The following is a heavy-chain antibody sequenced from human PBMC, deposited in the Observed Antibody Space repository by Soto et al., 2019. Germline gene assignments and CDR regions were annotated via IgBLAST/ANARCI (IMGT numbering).Heavy chain of an antibody. J-gene: IGHJ6*02. CDR3: ARLYCSSTSCYEFNGMDV. CDR2: INPSGGST. Sequence: ASVKVSCTASGYTFTSYYMHWVRQAPGQGLEWMGIINPSGGSTSYAQKFQGRVTMTRDTSTSTVYMELSSLRSEDTAVYYCARLYCSSTSCYEFNGMDVWGQGTTVTVSS. CDR1: GYTFTSYY. D-gene: IGHD2-2*01. V-gene: IGHV1-46*01.